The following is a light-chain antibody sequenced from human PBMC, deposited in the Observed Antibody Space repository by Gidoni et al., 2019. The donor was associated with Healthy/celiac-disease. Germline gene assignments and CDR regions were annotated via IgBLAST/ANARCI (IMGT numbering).Light chain of an antibody. J-gene: IGLJ2*01. Sequence: SYELTPPPSVSVSPGQTARITCAGDALPKQYTYWYQQKPGQAPVLVIYKDSERPAGIPERFSGSSSGTTVTLTISGVQAEDEADYYCQSADSSGTYRRVFGGGTKLTVL. CDR2: KDS. CDR1: ALPKQY. CDR3: QSADSSGTYRRV. V-gene: IGLV3-25*03.